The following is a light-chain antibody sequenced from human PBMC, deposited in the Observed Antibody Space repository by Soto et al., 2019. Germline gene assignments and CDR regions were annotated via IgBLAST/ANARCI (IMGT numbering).Light chain of an antibody. CDR3: QYYDSSLRVV. Sequence: QPVLTQPHSLSGAPRQRVTISCTGRSSNIGAGYDVHWYQQLTGTAPQPLIYGNSKRPSGVPDRFSGSKSGTSASLAIPGLQAQNEADYYCQYYDSSLRVVFGGVTKLTVL. CDR2: GNS. CDR1: SSNIGAGYD. V-gene: IGLV1-40*01. J-gene: IGLJ2*01.